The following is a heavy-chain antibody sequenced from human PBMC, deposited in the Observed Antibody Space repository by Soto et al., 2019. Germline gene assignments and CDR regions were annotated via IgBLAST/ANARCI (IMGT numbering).Heavy chain of an antibody. CDR3: ATSISVGGGG. D-gene: IGHD3-16*01. Sequence: EVHLVESGGGLVQPGGSLRLSCAASGFTFSSYWMHWVRQAPGKGLVWVSRINSDGSSIRYADSVKGRFTISRDNAKNTLYLQMNNLTADDTAVYYCATSISVGGGGWGQGALVTVSS. CDR1: GFTFSSYW. J-gene: IGHJ4*02. V-gene: IGHV3-74*01. CDR2: INSDGSSI.